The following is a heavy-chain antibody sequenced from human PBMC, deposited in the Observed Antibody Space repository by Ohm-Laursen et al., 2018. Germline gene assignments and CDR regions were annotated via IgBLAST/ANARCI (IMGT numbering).Heavy chain of an antibody. D-gene: IGHD6-13*01. Sequence: SLRLSCSASGFTITSYWMTWVRQAPGKGLEWVAHIKKDVSATDYVDTVRGRFSISRDNAQNSLFLQMTSLRTEDTAVYYCARSSSSWYSDYWGQGTLVTVSS. CDR1: GFTITSYW. CDR2: IKKDVSAT. V-gene: IGHV3-7*01. J-gene: IGHJ4*02. CDR3: ARSSSSWYSDY.